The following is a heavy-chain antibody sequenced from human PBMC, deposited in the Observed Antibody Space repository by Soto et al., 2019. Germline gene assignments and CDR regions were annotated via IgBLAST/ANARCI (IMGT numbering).Heavy chain of an antibody. Sequence: GASVKVSCKASGYTFTSYGISWVRQAPGQGLEWMGWISAYNGNTNYAQKLQGRVTMTTDTSTSTAYMELRSLRSDDTAVYYCARFYGYCSSTSCYDIYYYYYYMDVWGKGTTVTVSS. J-gene: IGHJ6*03. D-gene: IGHD2-2*01. CDR2: ISAYNGNT. V-gene: IGHV1-18*01. CDR1: GYTFTSYG. CDR3: ARFYGYCSSTSCYDIYYYYYYMDV.